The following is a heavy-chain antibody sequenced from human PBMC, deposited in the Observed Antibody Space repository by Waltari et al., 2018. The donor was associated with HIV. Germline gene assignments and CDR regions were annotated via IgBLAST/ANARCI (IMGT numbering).Heavy chain of an antibody. J-gene: IGHJ4*02. CDR1: GGSFSGYY. V-gene: IGHV4-34*02. CDR2: INNSGTT. CDR3: AREAGYNSGWYGGYYFDF. Sequence: QVQLQQWGARQLKASDTLSLTCAVYGGSFSGYYWTWIRQSPGKGLEWIGEINNSGTTNDSPSLKDRVTISRDTSKNQFALKLTSVTAADTAVYYCAREAGYNSGWYGGYYFDFWGQGALVTVSS. D-gene: IGHD6-19*01.